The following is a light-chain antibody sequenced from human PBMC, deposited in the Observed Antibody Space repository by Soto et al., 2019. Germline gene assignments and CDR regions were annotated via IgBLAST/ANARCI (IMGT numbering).Light chain of an antibody. CDR3: LQDYDYPRT. CDR2: ATS. Sequence: AIQMTQSPSSLSASVGDRVTITCRASQGIRNDLGWFQQKPGKAPKHLIYATSSLQSGVPSRFSGSGSGTDFTLTIHSLQPEDFATYYCLQDYDYPRTFGQGAKVDIK. J-gene: IGKJ1*01. V-gene: IGKV1-6*01. CDR1: QGIRND.